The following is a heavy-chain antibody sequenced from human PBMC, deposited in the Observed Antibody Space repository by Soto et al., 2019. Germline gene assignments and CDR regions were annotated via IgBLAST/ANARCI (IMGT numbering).Heavy chain of an antibody. CDR2: IYPATGDT. V-gene: IGHV1-2*02. Sequence: QVQLVQSGAEMKSPGSSVKVSCKATGYIFIGSYLHWIRQAPGKGPEWMGSIYPATGDTDYAQTYQGSVILTEDTAIGTAYMELKWLTFDDTGMYYCARGPSEWGQGTLVTVSS. CDR3: ARGPSE. CDR1: GYIFIGSY. J-gene: IGHJ4*02.